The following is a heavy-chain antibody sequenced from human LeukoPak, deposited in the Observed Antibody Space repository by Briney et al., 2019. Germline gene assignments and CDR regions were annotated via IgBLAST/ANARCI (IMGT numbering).Heavy chain of an antibody. D-gene: IGHD3-3*01. V-gene: IGHV3-7*01. CDR2: IKQDGSEK. CDR3: ARNSRFLEWLLSDAFDI. CDR1: GFTFSNYW. Sequence: GGSLRLSCAASGFTFSNYWMNWVRQAPGKGLEWVANIKQDGSEKYYVDSVKGRFTISRDNAKNSLYLQMNSLRVEDTAVYYCARNSRFLEWLLSDAFDIWGQGTMVTVSS. J-gene: IGHJ3*02.